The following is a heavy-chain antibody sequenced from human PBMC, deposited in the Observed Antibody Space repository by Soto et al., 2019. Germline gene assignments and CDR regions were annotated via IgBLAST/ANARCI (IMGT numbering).Heavy chain of an antibody. V-gene: IGHV3-73*01. Sequence: GGSLRLSCAASGFTFSGSAMHWVRQASGKGLERVGRIRSKANSYATAYAASVKGRFTISRDDSKNTAYLQMNSLKTEDTAVYYCTTSSLIAAAGNWGQGTLVTVSS. CDR3: TTSSLIAAAGN. J-gene: IGHJ4*02. D-gene: IGHD6-13*01. CDR1: GFTFSGSA. CDR2: IRSKANSYAT.